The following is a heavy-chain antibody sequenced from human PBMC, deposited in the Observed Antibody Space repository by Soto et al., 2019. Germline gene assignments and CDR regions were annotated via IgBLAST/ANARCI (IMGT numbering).Heavy chain of an antibody. CDR2: IYYSGST. J-gene: IGHJ4*02. CDR1: SDSISSGVYY. CDR3: ARADRSGYYCFDY. Sequence: QVQLQESGPGLVKPSQTLSLTCTVSSDSISSGVYYWSWIRQHPGKGLEWIGYIYYSGSTYYNPSLKSRVTMSVDTSKNQFSLKLSSVTAADTAVYYCARADRSGYYCFDYWGQGTLVTVSS. D-gene: IGHD3-22*01. V-gene: IGHV4-31*03.